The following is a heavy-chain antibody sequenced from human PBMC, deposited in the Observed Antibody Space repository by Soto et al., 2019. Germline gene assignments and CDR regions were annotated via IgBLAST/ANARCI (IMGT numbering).Heavy chain of an antibody. Sequence: QITLKESGPTLVKPTQTLTLTCMFSGFSLTTSGAAVAWIRQSPGKALEWLALIYWDDDKRYNPSLKSRLTITKDTAKNVVVLTMTNMDPLDTGTYYCAHRPVVVGAYYFDYWGQGTLVTVSS. D-gene: IGHD2-21*01. CDR3: AHRPVVVGAYYFDY. V-gene: IGHV2-5*02. CDR1: GFSLTTSGAA. J-gene: IGHJ4*02. CDR2: IYWDDDK.